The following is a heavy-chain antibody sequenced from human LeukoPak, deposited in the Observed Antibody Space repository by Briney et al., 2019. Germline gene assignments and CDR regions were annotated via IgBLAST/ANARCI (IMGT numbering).Heavy chain of an antibody. CDR1: GFTFSSYA. V-gene: IGHV3-30*04. CDR2: ISYDGSNK. Sequence: PGGPLRLSCAASGFTFSSYAMHWVRQAPGKGLEWVAVISYDGSNKYYADSVKGRFTISRDNSKNTLYLQMNSLRAEDTAVYYCARDTYYYGSGLDYWGQGTLVTVSS. D-gene: IGHD3-10*01. CDR3: ARDTYYYGSGLDY. J-gene: IGHJ4*02.